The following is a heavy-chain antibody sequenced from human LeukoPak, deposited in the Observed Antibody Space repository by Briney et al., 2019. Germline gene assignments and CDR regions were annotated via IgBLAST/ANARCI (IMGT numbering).Heavy chain of an antibody. D-gene: IGHD2-2*01. J-gene: IGHJ3*02. CDR3: MVAPIVVPADDAFDI. CDR2: IKSKTDGGTT. CDR1: GFTFSNAW. V-gene: IGHV3-15*01. Sequence: GGSLRLSCAASGFTFSNAWMSWVRQAPGKGLEWVGRIKSKTDGGTTDYAAPVKGRFTISRDDSKNTLYLQMNSLKTEDTAVYYCMVAPIVVPADDAFDIWGQGTMVTVSS.